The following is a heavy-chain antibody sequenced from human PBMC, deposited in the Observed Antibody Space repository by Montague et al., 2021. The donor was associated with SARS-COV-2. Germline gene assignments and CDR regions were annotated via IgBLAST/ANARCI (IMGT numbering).Heavy chain of an antibody. CDR2: IDWDDDK. D-gene: IGHD3-9*01. V-gene: IGHV2-70*01. Sequence: PALVKPTQTLTLTCTFSGFSLSTSGMCVSWIRQPPGKALEWLALIDWDDDKYYSTSLKTRLTISKDTSKNQVVLTMTNMDPVDTATYYCARIRDYDILTGSYSGFDYGGRGTLVTVSS. CDR3: ARIRDYDILTGSYSGFDY. CDR1: GFSLSTSGMC. J-gene: IGHJ4*02.